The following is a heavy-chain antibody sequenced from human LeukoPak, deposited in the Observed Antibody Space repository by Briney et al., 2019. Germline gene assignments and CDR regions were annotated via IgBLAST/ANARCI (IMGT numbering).Heavy chain of an antibody. Sequence: GGSLRLSCAASGFTVSTKYMNLVRQAPGKGLEWVSIIYDGGSTYYAESVRGRFVISRDNSENTLYLHMNNLRAEDTAMYYCTTSYGTKRYFFDNWGQGTLVAVSS. V-gene: IGHV3-66*01. CDR2: IYDGGST. D-gene: IGHD3-9*01. CDR1: GFTVSTKY. CDR3: TTSYGTKRYFFDN. J-gene: IGHJ4*02.